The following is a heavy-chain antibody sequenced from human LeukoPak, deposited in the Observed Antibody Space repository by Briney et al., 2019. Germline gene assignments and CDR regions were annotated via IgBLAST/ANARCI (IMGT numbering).Heavy chain of an antibody. Sequence: PGGSLRLSCAASGFSFSIYAMSWVRQAPARGPEWVSAISGSGGSTYYADSVKGRFTISRDNSKNTLYLQMNSLRAEDTAVYYCAKESSSWWDFDYWGQGTLVTVSS. CDR1: GFSFSIYA. CDR3: AKESSSWWDFDY. CDR2: ISGSGGST. V-gene: IGHV3-23*01. J-gene: IGHJ4*02. D-gene: IGHD6-13*01.